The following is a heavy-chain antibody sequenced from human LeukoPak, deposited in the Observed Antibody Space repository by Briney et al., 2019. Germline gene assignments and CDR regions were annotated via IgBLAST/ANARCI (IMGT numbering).Heavy chain of an antibody. CDR1: GFTFSSYA. Sequence: GSLRLSCAASGFTFSSYAMSWVRQAPGKGLEWIGSISYSGNTDYNPSLKSRVTLSVDTSKNQFSLKLTSVTAADSAVYYCAGLGVMVLVYQSESWGQGTPVTVSS. D-gene: IGHD2-8*01. V-gene: IGHV4-38-2*01. J-gene: IGHJ1*01. CDR2: ISYSGNT. CDR3: AGLGVMVLVYQSES.